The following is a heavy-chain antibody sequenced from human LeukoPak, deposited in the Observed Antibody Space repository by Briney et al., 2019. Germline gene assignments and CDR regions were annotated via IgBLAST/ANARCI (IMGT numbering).Heavy chain of an antibody. Sequence: ASVKVSCKASGYTFTSYDINWVRQATGQGLEWMGWMNPNSGNTGYAQKFQGRVTMTRNTSISTAYMELSSLRSEDTAVHYCARSSSGWPKLDYWGQGTLVTVSS. CDR2: MNPNSGNT. CDR1: GYTFTSYD. J-gene: IGHJ4*02. D-gene: IGHD6-19*01. CDR3: ARSSSGWPKLDY. V-gene: IGHV1-8*01.